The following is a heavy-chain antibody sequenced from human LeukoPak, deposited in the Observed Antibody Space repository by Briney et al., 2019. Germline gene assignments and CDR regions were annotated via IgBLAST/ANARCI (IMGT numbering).Heavy chain of an antibody. CDR2: IGTAGDT. CDR1: GFTFSNHA. Sequence: GGSLRLSCATSGFTFSNHAMHWVRQPTGKGLEWVSAIGTAGDTFYPGSVKGRFTISRENAKNSLSLQMNSMRAEDRAVYYCVRQQTPHGNFDYWGQGTLVTVSS. CDR3: VRQQTPHGNFDY. J-gene: IGHJ4*02. D-gene: IGHD1-26*01. V-gene: IGHV3-13*01.